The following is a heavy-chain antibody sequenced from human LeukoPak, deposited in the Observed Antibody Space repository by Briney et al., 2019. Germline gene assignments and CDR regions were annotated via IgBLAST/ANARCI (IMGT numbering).Heavy chain of an antibody. V-gene: IGHV3-48*03. CDR2: ITSSTTTI. Sequence: GGSLRLSCAASGFTISSSEMNWVGQAPGKGLEWVSYITSSTTTIYCADSVKGRFTISRDNAKNSLYLQVNSLRADDTAVYYCAAGGVIRYWGQGTLVTVSS. CDR1: GFTISSSE. CDR3: AAGGVIRY. D-gene: IGHD2-21*01. J-gene: IGHJ4*02.